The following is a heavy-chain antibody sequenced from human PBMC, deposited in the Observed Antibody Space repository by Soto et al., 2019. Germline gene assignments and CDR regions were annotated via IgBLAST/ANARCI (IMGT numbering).Heavy chain of an antibody. V-gene: IGHV4-39*01. J-gene: IGHJ6*02. D-gene: IGHD3-22*01. CDR2: IYYSGST. CDR3: ARRLYYDRRGFKGGGMDV. Sequence: PSETLSLTCTVSGGSISSSSYYWGWIRQPPGKGLEWIGSIYYSGSTYYNPSLKSRVTISVDTSKNQFSLKLSSVTAADTAVYYCARRLYYDRRGFKGGGMDVWGQGTTVT. CDR1: GGSISSSSYY.